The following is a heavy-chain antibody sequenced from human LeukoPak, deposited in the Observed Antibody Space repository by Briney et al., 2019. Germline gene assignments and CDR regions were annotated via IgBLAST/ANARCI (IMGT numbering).Heavy chain of an antibody. CDR1: GYSISSGYF. D-gene: IGHD3-10*01. CDR2: IYHSGST. J-gene: IGHJ3*02. V-gene: IGHV4-38-2*02. Sequence: SETLSLTCTVSGYSISSGYFWGWVRQPPGKGLECIGTIYHSGSTYYNPSLKSRVTISVDTSKNQFSLKLNSVTAADTAVYYCAKSNGYGLVDIWGQGTMVTVSS. CDR3: AKSNGYGLVDI.